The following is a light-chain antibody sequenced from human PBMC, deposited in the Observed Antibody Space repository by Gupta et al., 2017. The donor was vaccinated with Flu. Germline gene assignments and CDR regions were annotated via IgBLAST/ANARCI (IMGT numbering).Light chain of an antibody. CDR3: QHRSTGQGTWT. V-gene: IGKV3-11*01. CDR1: QSVSSS. CDR2: DVS. J-gene: IGKJ1*01. Sequence: TLSLSPGERAALSCTASQSVSSSLAWYQQKPGQAPRLLIYDVSKRATGIPARFSGSGDGTDFSLTISSREPEDFAVYFCQHRSTGQGTWTFGQGTKVEI.